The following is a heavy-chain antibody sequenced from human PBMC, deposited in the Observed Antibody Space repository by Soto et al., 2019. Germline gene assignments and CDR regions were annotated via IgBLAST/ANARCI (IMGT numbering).Heavy chain of an antibody. CDR3: AEYDFWSGVGFDY. J-gene: IGHJ4*02. D-gene: IGHD3-3*01. V-gene: IGHV4-34*01. CDR2: INHSGST. CDR1: GGSFSGYY. Sequence: QVQLQQWGAGLLKPSETLSLTCAVYGGSFSGYYWSWIRQPPGKGLEWIGEINHSGSTNYNPSLKSRVTISVDTSKNQFSLKLSSVTAADTAVYYCAEYDFWSGVGFDYWGQGTLVTVSS.